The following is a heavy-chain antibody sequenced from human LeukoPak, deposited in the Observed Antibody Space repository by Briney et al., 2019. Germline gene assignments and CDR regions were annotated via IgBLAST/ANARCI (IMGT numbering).Heavy chain of an antibody. J-gene: IGHJ6*02. CDR3: ARLPIAKRAMDV. CDR2: IYHSGGT. D-gene: IGHD2-21*01. Sequence: SETLSLTCAVSGDSISSGGYSWSWIRQPPGKGLEWIGYIYHSGGTYYNPSLKSRVTISVDRSKNQFSLKLTSVTAADTAVYYCARLPIAKRAMDVWGQGTTVTVSS. CDR1: GDSISSGGYS. V-gene: IGHV4-30-2*01.